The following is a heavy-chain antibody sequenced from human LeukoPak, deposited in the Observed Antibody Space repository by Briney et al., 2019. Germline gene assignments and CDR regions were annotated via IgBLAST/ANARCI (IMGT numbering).Heavy chain of an antibody. CDR2: ISYDGSNK. J-gene: IGHJ5*02. CDR3: AGGYSGYGFDP. CDR1: GFTFSSYA. Sequence: GRSLRLSCAASGFTFSSYAMHWVRQAPGKGLEGVAVISYDGSNKYYADSVKGRFTISRDNSKNTLYLQMNSLRAEDTAVYYCAGGYSGYGFDPWGQGTLVTVSS. V-gene: IGHV3-30*04. D-gene: IGHD5-12*01.